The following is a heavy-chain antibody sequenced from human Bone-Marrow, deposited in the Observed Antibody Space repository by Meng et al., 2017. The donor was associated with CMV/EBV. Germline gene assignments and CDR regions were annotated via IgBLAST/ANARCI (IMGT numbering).Heavy chain of an antibody. D-gene: IGHD3-10*01. CDR2: IIPIFGTA. V-gene: IGHV1-69*05. J-gene: IGHJ6*02. Sequence: SVKVSCKASGGTFSSYAISWVRQAPGQGLEWMGGIIPIFGTANYAQKFQGRVTITTDESTSTAYMELSSLRSEDTAVYYCARGGTMVRGVIISKYYYYYGMDVWGQGTTVTVAS. CDR1: GGTFSSYA. CDR3: ARGGTMVRGVIISKYYYYYGMDV.